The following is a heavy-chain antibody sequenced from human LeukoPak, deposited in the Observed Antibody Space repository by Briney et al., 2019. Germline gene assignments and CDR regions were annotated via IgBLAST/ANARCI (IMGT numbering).Heavy chain of an antibody. D-gene: IGHD6-13*01. Sequence: GGSLRLSCAASGFTFSSYWMSWVRQAPGKGLEWVANIKQDGSEKYYVDSVKGRFTISRDNAKNSLYLQMNSLRAEDTAVYYCARGGSSSWETLYYYXYMDVXXKGXTVT. CDR2: IKQDGSEK. V-gene: IGHV3-7*01. CDR3: ARGGSSSWETLYYYXYMDV. J-gene: IGHJ6*03. CDR1: GFTFSSYW.